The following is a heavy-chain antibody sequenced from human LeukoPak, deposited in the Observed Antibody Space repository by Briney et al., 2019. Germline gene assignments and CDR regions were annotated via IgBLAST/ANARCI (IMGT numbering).Heavy chain of an antibody. J-gene: IGHJ6*03. V-gene: IGHV3-11*04. Sequence: GGSLRLSCAASGFTFSDYYMSWIRQAPGKGLEWVSYIRSSGSTIYYADSVKGRFTISRDNAKNSLYLQMNSLRAEDTAVYYCARRSGGSLKGHYYYYMDVWGKGTTVTVSS. D-gene: IGHD2-15*01. CDR2: IRSSGSTI. CDR1: GFTFSDYY. CDR3: ARRSGGSLKGHYYYYMDV.